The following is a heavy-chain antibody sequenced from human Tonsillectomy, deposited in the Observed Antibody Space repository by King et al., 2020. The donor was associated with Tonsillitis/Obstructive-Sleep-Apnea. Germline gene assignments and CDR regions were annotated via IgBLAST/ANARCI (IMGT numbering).Heavy chain of an antibody. V-gene: IGHV3-73*01. D-gene: IGHD2-2*01. Sequence: VQLVESGGGLVQPGGSLKLSCAASGFTFSGSAMHWVRQASGKGLEWVGRIRSKANSYATAYAASVKGRFTISRDDSKNTAYLQMNSLKTEDTAVYYCTRHPPDIVVVPAAVNPLDAFDIWGQGTMVTVSS. CDR2: IRSKANSYAT. J-gene: IGHJ3*02. CDR3: TRHPPDIVVVPAAVNPLDAFDI. CDR1: GFTFSGSA.